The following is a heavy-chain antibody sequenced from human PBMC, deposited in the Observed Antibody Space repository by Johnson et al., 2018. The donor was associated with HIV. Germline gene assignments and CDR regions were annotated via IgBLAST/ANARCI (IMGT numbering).Heavy chain of an antibody. CDR2: IKQDGSEK. J-gene: IGHJ3*02. CDR3: AKDSAAAGRGEAFDI. D-gene: IGHD6-13*01. V-gene: IGHV3-7*03. CDR1: GFTFSSYW. Sequence: VQLVESGGGLVQPGGSLRLSCAASGFTFSSYWMHWVRQAPGKGLVWVANIKQDGSEKYYVDSVKGRFTISRDNSKNTLYLQMNSLRAEDTAMYQCAKDSAAAGRGEAFDIWGQGTMVTVSS.